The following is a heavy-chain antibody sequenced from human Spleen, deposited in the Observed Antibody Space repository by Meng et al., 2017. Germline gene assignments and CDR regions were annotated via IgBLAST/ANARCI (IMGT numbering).Heavy chain of an antibody. CDR2: IHPSGHP. CDR3: VKHSSDWSLDA. J-gene: IGHJ5*02. D-gene: IGHD6-19*01. CDR1: GYTYTDYQ. V-gene: IGHV1-18*01. Sequence: QVQLVQSGAEVKKPGASVKVSCKASGYTYTDYQTDWVRQAPGQGLEWMGWIHPSGHPTYAQRFQGRVTMTIDTSTTTASMELRSLRSDDSALYYCVKHSSDWSLDAGGKGTLVTVSS.